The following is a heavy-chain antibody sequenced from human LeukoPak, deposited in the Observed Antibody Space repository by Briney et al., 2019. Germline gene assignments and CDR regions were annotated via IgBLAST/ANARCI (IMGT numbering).Heavy chain of an antibody. CDR2: IYTTGST. CDR3: ARHRAGMATITDDAFDI. Sequence: SETLSLTCTVSGSSIGTYSWSWIRQPPGKGLEWVGYIYTTGSTHYNPSLKSRVTMSLDTSKNQLSLRLSSVTAADTAVFYCARHRAGMATITDDAFDIWGQGTMVTVSS. CDR1: GSSIGTYS. D-gene: IGHD5-24*01. V-gene: IGHV4-4*09. J-gene: IGHJ3*02.